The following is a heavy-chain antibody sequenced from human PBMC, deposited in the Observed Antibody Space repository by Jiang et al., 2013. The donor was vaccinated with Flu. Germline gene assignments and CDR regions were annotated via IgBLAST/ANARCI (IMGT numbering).Heavy chain of an antibody. CDR1: GFSLSTTGMY. V-gene: IGHV2-70*11. CDR3: ARMEGLTMVTDGPWFDP. J-gene: IGHJ5*02. D-gene: IGHD4/OR15-4a*01. CDR2: IDWDDDK. Sequence: VIPTQTLTLTCTFSGFSLSTTGMYVNWIRQPPGKALEWLARIDWDDDKYYSTSLKTRLTISKDTSKNQVVLTMTNMDPVDTATYYCARMEGLTMVTDGPWFDPWGQGTLVTVSS.